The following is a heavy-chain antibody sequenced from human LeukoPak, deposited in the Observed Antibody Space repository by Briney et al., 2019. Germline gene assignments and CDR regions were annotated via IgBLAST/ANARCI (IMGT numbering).Heavy chain of an antibody. CDR2: ISGDSRTI. D-gene: IGHD3-22*01. CDR1: GFTFSDYY. J-gene: IGHJ4*02. CDR3: ARRYYSDSSGYLY. V-gene: IGHV3-11*04. Sequence: GGSLRLSCAVSGFTFSDYYMSWIRQAPGRGLEWVSYISGDSRTIYYADSVKGRFTISRDNAKNSLYLQMNGLRAEDTAVYYCARRYYSDSSGYLYWGQGALVTVSS.